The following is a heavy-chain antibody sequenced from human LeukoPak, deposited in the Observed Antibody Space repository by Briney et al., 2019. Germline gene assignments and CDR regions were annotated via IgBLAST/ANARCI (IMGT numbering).Heavy chain of an antibody. V-gene: IGHV3-53*01. J-gene: IGHJ3*02. CDR2: IYSGGST. D-gene: IGHD2-21*01. CDR1: GLTVSSNC. Sequence: GGSLRLSCAASGLTVSSNCMSWVRQAPGKGLEWVSFIYSGGSTYYTDSVKGRFTISRDNAKNSLYLQMNSLRAEDTAVYYCARVAPSPGDAFDIWGQGTMVTVSS. CDR3: ARVAPSPGDAFDI.